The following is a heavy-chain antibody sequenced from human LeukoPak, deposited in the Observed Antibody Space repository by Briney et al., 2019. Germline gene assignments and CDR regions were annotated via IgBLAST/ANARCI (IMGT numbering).Heavy chain of an antibody. CDR3: ARASKYRRGDY. CDR2: IYYSGST. D-gene: IGHD1-14*01. V-gene: IGHV4-39*07. Sequence: SETLSLTCTVSGDSISSSSSYWGWIRQPPGKGLEWIGSIYYSGSTYDNPSLKSRVTISVDTSKNQFSLKLSSVTAADTAVYYCARASKYRRGDYWGQGTLVTVSS. CDR1: GDSISSSSSY. J-gene: IGHJ4*02.